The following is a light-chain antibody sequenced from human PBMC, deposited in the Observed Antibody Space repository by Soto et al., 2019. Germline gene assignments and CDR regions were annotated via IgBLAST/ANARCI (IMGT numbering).Light chain of an antibody. CDR3: TSYTSTIPYV. CDR2: EVS. V-gene: IGLV2-14*01. CDR1: SNDVGGYNY. J-gene: IGLJ1*01. Sequence: SVLTQPASVAGSPGQSITISCTGSSNDVGGYNYVSWYQQHPGQAPKLIIYEVSDRPSGVSPRFSGSKSGNTASLTISGLQVEDEADYFCTSYTSTIPYVLGSGTKVTVL.